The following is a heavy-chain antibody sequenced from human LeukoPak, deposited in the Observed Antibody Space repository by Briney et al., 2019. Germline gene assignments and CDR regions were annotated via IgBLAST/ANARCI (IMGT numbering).Heavy chain of an antibody. V-gene: IGHV1-24*01. CDR2: FDPEDGET. Sequence: GASVKVSCKVSGYTLTELSMHWVRQAPGKGLEWMGGFDPEDGETIYAQKFQGRVTMTEDTSPDTAYMELSSLRSEDTAVYYCATDRDGYDSSGYPDYWGQGTLVTVSS. D-gene: IGHD3-22*01. CDR1: GYTLTELS. J-gene: IGHJ4*02. CDR3: ATDRDGYDSSGYPDY.